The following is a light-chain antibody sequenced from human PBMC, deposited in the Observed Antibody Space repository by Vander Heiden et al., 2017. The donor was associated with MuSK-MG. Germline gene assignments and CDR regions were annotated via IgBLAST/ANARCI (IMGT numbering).Light chain of an antibody. V-gene: IGLV3-1*01. CDR1: KLGKTY. J-gene: IGLJ2*01. CDR2: QDR. Sequence: SYELTQPPSVSVSPGQTASITCSGDKLGKTYATWYQQKPGPSPVMVIYQDRKRPSGIPERFSGSSSGNTATLTISGAQAMDEADYYCQAWDTRTYVIFGGGTKLTGL. CDR3: QAWDTRTYVI.